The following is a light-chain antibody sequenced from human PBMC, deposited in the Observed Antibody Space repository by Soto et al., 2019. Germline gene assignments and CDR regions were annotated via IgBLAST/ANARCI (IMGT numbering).Light chain of an antibody. CDR1: QSLIHSDGNTY. CDR2: EVS. V-gene: IGKV2-30*02. J-gene: IGKJ1*01. Sequence: DVVMTQSPLSLPVTLGQPASISCRSSQSLIHSDGNTYLTWFQQRPGQSPRRLIYEVSDRDSVVPDRFSGSGSGTDFTLKISRVEAEDVGVYYCLQGTHWPWTFGQGTEVEIK. CDR3: LQGTHWPWT.